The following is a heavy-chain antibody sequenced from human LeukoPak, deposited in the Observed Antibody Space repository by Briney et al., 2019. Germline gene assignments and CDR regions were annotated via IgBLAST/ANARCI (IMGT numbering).Heavy chain of an antibody. CDR1: GGSISSYY. J-gene: IGHJ4*02. CDR2: IYTSGST. D-gene: IGHD3-3*01. CDR3: ARGGYYDFWSGYYTQDFDY. Sequence: SETLSLTCTVSGGSISSYYWSWIRQPAGKGLEWIGRIYTSGSTNYNPSLKSRVTMSVDTSKNQFSLKLSSVTAADTAVYYCARGGYYDFWSGYYTQDFDYWGQGTLVTVSS. V-gene: IGHV4-4*07.